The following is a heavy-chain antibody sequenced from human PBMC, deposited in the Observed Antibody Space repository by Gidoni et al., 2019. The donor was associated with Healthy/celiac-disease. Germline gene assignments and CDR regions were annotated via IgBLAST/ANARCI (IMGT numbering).Heavy chain of an antibody. CDR2: IIPSFGTA. Sequence: QVQLVQSGAEVKKPGSSVKVSCKASGGTFSSYAISWVRQAPGQGLEWMGGIIPSFGTANYAQKFQGRVTITADESTSTAYMELSSLRSEDTAVYYCARAMIVVVTPMTYNWFDPWGQGTLVTVSS. J-gene: IGHJ5*02. CDR1: GGTFSSYA. CDR3: ARAMIVVVTPMTYNWFDP. V-gene: IGHV1-69*01. D-gene: IGHD3-22*01.